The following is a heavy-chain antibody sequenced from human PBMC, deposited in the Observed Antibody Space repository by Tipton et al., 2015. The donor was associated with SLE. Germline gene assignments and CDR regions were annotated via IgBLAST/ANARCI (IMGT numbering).Heavy chain of an antibody. D-gene: IGHD5-12*01. Sequence: TLSLTCTVSGGSISRYYWSWIRQPPGKGLEWIGYIYYSGNTKYNPSLKSRVTISVDTSKNQFSLKVNSVTAADTAVYYCARGVGYEDLWGQGTLVTVSA. CDR3: ARGVGYEDL. J-gene: IGHJ5*02. CDR2: IYYSGNT. V-gene: IGHV4-59*12. CDR1: GGSISRYY.